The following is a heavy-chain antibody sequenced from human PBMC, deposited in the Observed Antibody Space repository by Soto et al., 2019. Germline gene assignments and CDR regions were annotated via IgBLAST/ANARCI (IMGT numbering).Heavy chain of an antibody. CDR2: IIPILGIA. CDR3: AMEYCSSTSCYRDY. Sequence: QVQLVQSGAEVKKPGSSVKVSCKASGGTFSSYTISWVRQAPGQGLEWMGRIIPILGIANYAQKFQGRVTITADKSTSTAYMELSSLRSEDTAVDDCAMEYCSSTSCYRDYWGQGTLVNVSS. J-gene: IGHJ4*02. V-gene: IGHV1-69*02. CDR1: GGTFSSYT. D-gene: IGHD2-2*02.